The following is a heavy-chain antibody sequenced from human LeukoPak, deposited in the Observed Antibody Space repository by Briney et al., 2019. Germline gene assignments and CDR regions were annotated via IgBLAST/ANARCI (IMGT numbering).Heavy chain of an antibody. CDR3: AKHSRQWLVRRSDYFDY. J-gene: IGHJ4*02. D-gene: IGHD6-19*01. CDR1: GFTFSSYG. Sequence: GGSLRLSCAASGFTFSSYGMHWVRQAPGKGLEWVAFIRYDGSNKYYADSVKGRFTISRDNSKNTLYLQMNSLRAEDTAVYYCAKHSRQWLVRRSDYFDYWGQGTLVTVSS. CDR2: IRYDGSNK. V-gene: IGHV3-30*02.